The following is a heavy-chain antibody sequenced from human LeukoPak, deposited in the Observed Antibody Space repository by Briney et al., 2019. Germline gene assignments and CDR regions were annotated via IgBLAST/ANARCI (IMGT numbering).Heavy chain of an antibody. CDR1: GGTFSSYA. J-gene: IGHJ3*02. CDR3: AIVKITGTTEAFDI. V-gene: IGHV1-69*13. D-gene: IGHD1-20*01. CDR2: IIPIFGTA. Sequence: SVKVSCKASGGTFSSYAISWVRQAPGQGLEWIGGIIPIFGTANYAQKFQGRVTITADESTSTAYMELSSLRSEDTAVYYCAIVKITGTTEAFDIWGQGTMVTVSS.